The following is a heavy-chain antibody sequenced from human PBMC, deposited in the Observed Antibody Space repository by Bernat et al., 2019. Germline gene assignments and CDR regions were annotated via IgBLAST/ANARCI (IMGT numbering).Heavy chain of an antibody. Sequence: QVQLVESGGGVVQPGRSLRLSCAASGFPFSSYAMHWVRQAPGNGPEWGAVLFSDGSNKYYADSVKGRFTIARDNSKNTLYLQMNSLRAEDTAVYYCARVWNGPQVVVPADEPTPFYYMDVWGKGTTVTVSS. CDR3: ARVWNGPQVVVPADEPTPFYYMDV. CDR1: GFPFSSYA. V-gene: IGHV3-30*16. D-gene: IGHD2-2*01. CDR2: LFSDGSNK. J-gene: IGHJ6*03.